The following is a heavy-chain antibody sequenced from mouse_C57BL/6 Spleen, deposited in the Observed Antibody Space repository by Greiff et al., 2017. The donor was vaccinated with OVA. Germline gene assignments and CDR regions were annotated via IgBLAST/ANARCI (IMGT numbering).Heavy chain of an antibody. Sequence: LVESGPELVKPGASVKISCKASGYAFSSSWMNWVKQRPGKGLEWIGRIYPGDGDTNYNGKFKGKATLTADKSSSTAYMQLSSLTSEDSAVYFCARGGGYGSSWYFDVWGTGTTVTVSS. V-gene: IGHV1-82*01. CDR2: IYPGDGDT. CDR1: GYAFSSSW. J-gene: IGHJ1*03. D-gene: IGHD1-1*01. CDR3: ARGGGYGSSWYFDV.